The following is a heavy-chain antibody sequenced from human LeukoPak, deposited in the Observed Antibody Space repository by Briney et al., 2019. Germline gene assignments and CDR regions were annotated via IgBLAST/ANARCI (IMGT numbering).Heavy chain of an antibody. V-gene: IGHV5-51*01. CDR1: GYSFTSYW. Sequence: GESLKISCKGAGYSFTSYWIGWVRQLPGKGLEWMGIIYPDDSDTRYSPSFQGQVTISADKSITTAYLQWSSLKASDTAMYYCARVKGDAFDIWGQGTMVTVSS. CDR2: IYPDDSDT. J-gene: IGHJ3*02. CDR3: ARVKGDAFDI.